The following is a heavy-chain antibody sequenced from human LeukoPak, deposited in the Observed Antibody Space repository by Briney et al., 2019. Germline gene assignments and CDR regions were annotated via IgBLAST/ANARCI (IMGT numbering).Heavy chain of an antibody. CDR3: AKGNPYYDY. CDR1: GGSISSNNYY. CDR2: IYTTGST. D-gene: IGHD3-22*01. V-gene: IGHV4-39*07. Sequence: SETLSLTCTVSGGSISSNNYYWGWIRQPPGKGLEWIGNIYTTGSTYYSPSLKSRVIISLDTSENQFSLTLSSLTAADTAVYYCAKGNPYYDYWGQGTLVTVSS. J-gene: IGHJ4*02.